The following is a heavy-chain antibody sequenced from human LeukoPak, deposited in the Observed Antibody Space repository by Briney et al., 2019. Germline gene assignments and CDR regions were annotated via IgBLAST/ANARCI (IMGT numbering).Heavy chain of an antibody. D-gene: IGHD6-13*01. Sequence: SETLSLTCTVSGGSISSYYWSWIRQPPGKGLEWIGYIYYSGSTNYNPSLKSRVTISVDTSKNQFSLKLSSVTAADTAVYYCASGSSSWYYYYYMDVWDKGTTVTVSS. CDR1: GGSISSYY. CDR3: ASGSSSWYYYYYMDV. V-gene: IGHV4-59*01. J-gene: IGHJ6*03. CDR2: IYYSGST.